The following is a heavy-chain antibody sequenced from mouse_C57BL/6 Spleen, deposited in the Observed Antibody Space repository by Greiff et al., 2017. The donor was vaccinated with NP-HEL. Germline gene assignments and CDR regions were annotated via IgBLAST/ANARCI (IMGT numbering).Heavy chain of an antibody. CDR2: IRNKANGYTT. Sequence: EVKLMESGGGLVQPGGSLSLSCAASGFTFTDYYMSWVRQPPGKALEWLGFIRNKANGYTTEYSASVKGRFTISRDNSQSILYLQMNALRAEDSATYYCARAGSSPWDYWGQGTSVTVSS. CDR3: ARAGSSPWDY. V-gene: IGHV7-3*01. D-gene: IGHD1-1*01. J-gene: IGHJ4*01. CDR1: GFTFTDYY.